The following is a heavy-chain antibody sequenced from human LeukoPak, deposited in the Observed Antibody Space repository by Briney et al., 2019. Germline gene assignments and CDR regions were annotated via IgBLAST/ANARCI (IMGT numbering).Heavy chain of an antibody. Sequence: GASVKVSCKASGYTFTGYYMHWVRQAPGQGLEWMGRIDPNSGGTNYAQKFQGRVTMTRDTSISTAYMELSRLRSDDTAVYYCARGYGGGACYGLFDYWGQGTLVTVSS. CDR2: IDPNSGGT. D-gene: IGHD2-21*02. V-gene: IGHV1-2*06. J-gene: IGHJ4*02. CDR1: GYTFTGYY. CDR3: ARGYGGGACYGLFDY.